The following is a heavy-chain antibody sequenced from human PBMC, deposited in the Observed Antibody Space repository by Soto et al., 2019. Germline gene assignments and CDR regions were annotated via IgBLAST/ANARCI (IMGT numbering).Heavy chain of an antibody. CDR3: AREGYGGRGPNWFDP. V-gene: IGHV1-3*01. D-gene: IGHD1-26*01. CDR2: INAGNGNP. Sequence: QVQLVQSGAEVKKPGASVKVSCKASGYTFTSYAMHWVRQAPGQRPAWMGWINAGNGNPKYSQKFRGRVTITRDTSASTADMYLSSLRSEDTAVYYCAREGYGGRGPNWFDPWGQGTLVTVSS. J-gene: IGHJ5*02. CDR1: GYTFTSYA.